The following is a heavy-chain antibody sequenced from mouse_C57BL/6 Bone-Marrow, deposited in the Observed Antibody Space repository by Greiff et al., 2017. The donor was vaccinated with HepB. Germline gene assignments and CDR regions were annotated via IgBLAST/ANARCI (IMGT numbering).Heavy chain of an antibody. Sequence: VQLKESGGGLVKPGGSLKLSCAASGFTFSDYGMHWVRQAPEKGLEWVAYISSGSSTIYYADTVKGRFTISRDNAKTTLFLQMTSLRSEDTAMYYCARERYFDYWGQGTTLTVSS. CDR2: ISSGSSTI. CDR1: GFTFSDYG. J-gene: IGHJ2*01. V-gene: IGHV5-17*01. CDR3: ARERYFDY.